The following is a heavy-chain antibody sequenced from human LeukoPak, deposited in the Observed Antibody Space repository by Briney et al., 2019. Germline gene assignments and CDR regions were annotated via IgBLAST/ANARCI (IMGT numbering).Heavy chain of an antibody. CDR3: ARGEIVVVPAAMPTNWFDP. V-gene: IGHV4-34*01. J-gene: IGHJ5*02. Sequence: SETLSLTCAVYGGSFSGYYWSWIRQPPGKGLEWIGEINHSGSTNYNPSLKSRVTISVDTSKNQFSLKLSSVTAADTAVYYCARGEIVVVPAAMPTNWFDPWGQGTLVTVSS. D-gene: IGHD2-2*01. CDR2: INHSGST. CDR1: GGSFSGYY.